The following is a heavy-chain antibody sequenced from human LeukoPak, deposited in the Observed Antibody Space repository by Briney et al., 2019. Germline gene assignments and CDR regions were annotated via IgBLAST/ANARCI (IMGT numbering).Heavy chain of an antibody. Sequence: GESLKISCKGSGYSFTSCWLGCVRQMPGKGLEWMGIIYPGDSDTRYSPSFQGHVTISADKSISTAYLQWSSLKASDTAMYYCARLGQRRWFGENPTNNWFDPWGQGTLVTVSS. D-gene: IGHD3-10*01. CDR1: GYSFTSCW. V-gene: IGHV5-51*01. CDR2: IYPGDSDT. J-gene: IGHJ5*02. CDR3: ARLGQRRWFGENPTNNWFDP.